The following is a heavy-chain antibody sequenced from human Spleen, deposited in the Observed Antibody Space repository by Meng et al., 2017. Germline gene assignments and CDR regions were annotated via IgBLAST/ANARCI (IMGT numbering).Heavy chain of an antibody. Sequence: QGQLQQWGAALLKPSETLSLTCADDGGSFSGYYWSWIRQPPGKGLEWIGEINHSGSTNYNPSLKSRVTISVDTSKNQFSLKLSSVTAADTAVYYCARDQDIVVLAAARWFDPWGQGTLVTVSS. J-gene: IGHJ5*02. CDR3: ARDQDIVVLAAARWFDP. CDR2: INHSGST. D-gene: IGHD2-2*01. V-gene: IGHV4-34*01. CDR1: GGSFSGYY.